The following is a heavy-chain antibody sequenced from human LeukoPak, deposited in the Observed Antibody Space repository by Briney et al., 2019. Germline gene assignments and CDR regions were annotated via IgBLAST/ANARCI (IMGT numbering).Heavy chain of an antibody. CDR1: GYTFTGYY. D-gene: IGHD3-3*01. CDR2: INPNSGGT. CDR3: ARDLLEDFWSGYYDYYFDY. V-gene: IGHV1-2*02. Sequence: ASVKVSCKASGYTFTGYYMHWVRQAPGQGLEWMGWINPNSGGTNYAQKFQGRVTMTRDTSISTAYMELSRLRSDDTAVYYCARDLLEDFWSGYYDYYFDYWGQGTLVTVSS. J-gene: IGHJ4*02.